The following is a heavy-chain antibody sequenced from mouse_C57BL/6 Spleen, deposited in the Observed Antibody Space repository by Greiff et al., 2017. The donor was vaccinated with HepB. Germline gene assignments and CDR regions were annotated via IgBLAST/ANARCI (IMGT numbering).Heavy chain of an antibody. CDR2: ISSGGDYI. V-gene: IGHV5-9-1*02. CDR1: GFTFSSYA. D-gene: IGHD4-1*01. Sequence: EVMLVESGEGLVKPGGSLKLSCAASGFTFSSYAMSWVRQTPEKRLEWVAYISSGGDYIYYADTVKGRFTISRDNARNTLYLQMSSLKSEDTAMYYCTRELGTPYYYAMDYWGQGTSVTVSS. CDR3: TRELGTPYYYAMDY. J-gene: IGHJ4*01.